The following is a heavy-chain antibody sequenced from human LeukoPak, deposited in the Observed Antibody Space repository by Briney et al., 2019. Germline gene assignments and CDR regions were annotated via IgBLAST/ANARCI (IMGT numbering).Heavy chain of an antibody. CDR1: GGSISSSSYY. CDR2: IYYSGST. CDR3: ASQTFWSGYATDAFDI. V-gene: IGHV4-39*01. Sequence: SETLSLTCTVSGGSISSSSYYWGWIRQPPGKGLEWIGSIYYSGSTYYNPSLKSRVTISVDTSKNQFSLKLSSVTAADTAVYYCASQTFWSGYATDAFDIWGQGTMVTVSS. D-gene: IGHD3-3*01. J-gene: IGHJ3*02.